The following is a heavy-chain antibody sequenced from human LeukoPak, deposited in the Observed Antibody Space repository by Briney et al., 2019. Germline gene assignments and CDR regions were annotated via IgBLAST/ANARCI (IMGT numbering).Heavy chain of an antibody. CDR1: GFTFRDYY. CDR3: ARDRGSNNYFDQ. D-gene: IGHD2-2*01. CDR2: ISSRGTTT. Sequence: GGSLRLSCLASGFTFRDYYMTWIRQAPGKGLEWISFISSRGTTTDYADSVKGRFTISRDNDDNSLFLQMNNLRAEDTALYYCARDRGSNNYFDQWGQGTLVTVSS. V-gene: IGHV3-11*01. J-gene: IGHJ4*02.